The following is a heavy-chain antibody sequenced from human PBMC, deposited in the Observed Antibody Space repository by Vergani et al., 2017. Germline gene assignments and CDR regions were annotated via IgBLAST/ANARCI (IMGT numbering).Heavy chain of an antibody. Sequence: VQLLESGGGLVQPGGSLRLSCAASGFTFSSYGMHWVRQAPGKGLEWVAVIWYDGSNKYYADSVKGRFTISRDNSKNTLYLQMNSLRAEDTAVYYCARESCSSTSCYLGVGFDPWGQGTLVTVSS. V-gene: IGHV3-33*01. CDR2: IWYDGSNK. CDR3: ARESCSSTSCYLGVGFDP. D-gene: IGHD2-2*01. J-gene: IGHJ5*02. CDR1: GFTFSSYG.